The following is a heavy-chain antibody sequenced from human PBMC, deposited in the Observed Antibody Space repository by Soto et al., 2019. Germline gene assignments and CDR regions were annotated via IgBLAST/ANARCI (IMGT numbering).Heavy chain of an antibody. D-gene: IGHD3-22*01. CDR3: ARDPKDYYDSSGYYGDD. J-gene: IGHJ4*02. CDR1: GYTFTSYY. CDR2: INPSGGST. Sequence: ASVKVSCKASGYTFTSYYMHWARQAPGQGLEWMGIINPSGGSTSYAQKFQGRVTMTRDTSTSTVYMELSSLRSEDTAVYYCARDPKDYYDSSGYYGDDWGQGPLVTLS. V-gene: IGHV1-46*01.